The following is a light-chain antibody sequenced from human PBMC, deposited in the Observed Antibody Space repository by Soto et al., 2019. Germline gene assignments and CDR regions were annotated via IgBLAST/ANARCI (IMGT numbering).Light chain of an antibody. Sequence: EIVMTQSPATLSVSPGERATLSCRASQSVSSNLAWYQQKPGQAHRLLIYGASTRATGIPARFSGSGSGTEFTLTISSRQSEDFAVYYWQQYNNWPSLTLGGGTKVEIK. CDR3: QQYNNWPSLT. V-gene: IGKV3-15*01. CDR2: GAS. CDR1: QSVSSN. J-gene: IGKJ4*01.